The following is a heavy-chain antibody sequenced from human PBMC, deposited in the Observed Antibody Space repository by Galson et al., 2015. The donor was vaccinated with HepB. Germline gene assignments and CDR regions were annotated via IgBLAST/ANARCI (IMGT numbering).Heavy chain of an antibody. V-gene: IGHV3-33*01. CDR1: GFTFSSYG. CDR2: IWYDGSNK. D-gene: IGHD1-26*01. Sequence: SLRLYCAASGFTFSSYGMHWVRQAPGKGLEWVAVIWYDGSNKYYADSVKGRFTISRDNSKNTLYLQMNSLRAEDTAVYYCARARIVGATIDAFDIWGQGTMVTVSS. J-gene: IGHJ3*02. CDR3: ARARIVGATIDAFDI.